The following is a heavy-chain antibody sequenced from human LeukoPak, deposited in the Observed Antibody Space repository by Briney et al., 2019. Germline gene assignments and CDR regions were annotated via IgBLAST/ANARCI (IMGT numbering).Heavy chain of an antibody. V-gene: IGHV3-15*01. J-gene: IGHJ4*02. CDR1: GFTFSNAW. Sequence: GGSLRLSCAASGFTFSNAWMSWVRQAPGKGLEWVGRIKSKTDGGTTDYAAPVKGRFTISRDDSKNTLYLQMNSLRTEDTAVYYCTTGDDILTGPYYFDYWGQGTLVTVSS. CDR3: TTGDDILTGPYYFDY. CDR2: IKSKTDGGTT. D-gene: IGHD3-9*01.